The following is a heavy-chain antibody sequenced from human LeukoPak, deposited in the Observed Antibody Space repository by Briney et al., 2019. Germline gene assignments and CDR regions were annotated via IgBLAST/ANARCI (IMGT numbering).Heavy chain of an antibody. CDR3: AKGTGGSCYTSSDY. D-gene: IGHD2-15*01. J-gene: IGHJ4*02. V-gene: IGHV3-23*01. Sequence: GGSLRLSCAASGFTFSSYAMSWVRQAPGKGLEWVSAISGSAGSTYYADSVKGRFTISRDNSENTLYLQMNSLRAEDTAVYYCAKGTGGSCYTSSDYWGQGTLVTVSS. CDR1: GFTFSSYA. CDR2: ISGSAGST.